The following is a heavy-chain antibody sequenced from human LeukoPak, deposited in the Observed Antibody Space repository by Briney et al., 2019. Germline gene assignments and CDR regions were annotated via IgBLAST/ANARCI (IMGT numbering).Heavy chain of an antibody. Sequence: PGGSLRLSCAASGFTFSSYSMNWVRQAPGKGLEGVSSISSSSSYIYYADSVKGRFTISRDNAENSLYLQMNSLRAEDTAVYYCAREGVAVAVPTQIWSQGTLVTVSS. D-gene: IGHD6-19*01. V-gene: IGHV3-21*01. CDR1: GFTFSSYS. J-gene: IGHJ4*02. CDR2: ISSSSSYI. CDR3: AREGVAVAVPTQI.